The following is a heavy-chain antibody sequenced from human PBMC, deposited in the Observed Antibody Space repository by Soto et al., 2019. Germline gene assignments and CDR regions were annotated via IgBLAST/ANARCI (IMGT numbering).Heavy chain of an antibody. CDR3: AKTPNQAPHYVYYFDY. Sequence: QVQMVESGGGVVQPGRPLRLSCAASGFTFSSYGMHWVRQAPGKGLEWVAVISYDGSNKYYADSVKGRFTISRDNSKNTLYLQMNSLRAEDTAVYYCAKTPNQAPHYVYYFDYWGQGTLVTVSS. CDR2: ISYDGSNK. J-gene: IGHJ4*02. D-gene: IGHD4-17*01. CDR1: GFTFSSYG. V-gene: IGHV3-30*18.